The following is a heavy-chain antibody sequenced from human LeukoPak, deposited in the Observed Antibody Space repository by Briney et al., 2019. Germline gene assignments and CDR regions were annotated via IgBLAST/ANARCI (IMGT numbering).Heavy chain of an antibody. V-gene: IGHV4-4*07. CDR1: GGSISSYY. CDR2: IYTSGST. D-gene: IGHD5-24*01. J-gene: IGHJ4*01. Sequence: SETLSLTCTVPGGSISSYYWSWIRQPAGKGLQWIGRIYTSGSTNYNPSLKSRGTMSVDTSKNQFSLKLSSVTAADTAVNHWARGSAMAKINDYWGQEPWSPSPQ. CDR3: ARGSAMAKINDY.